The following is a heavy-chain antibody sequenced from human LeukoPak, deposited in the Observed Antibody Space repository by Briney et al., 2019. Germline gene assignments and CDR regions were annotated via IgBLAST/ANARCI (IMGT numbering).Heavy chain of an antibody. D-gene: IGHD2-15*01. V-gene: IGHV1-46*03. Sequence: ASVKVSCKASGYTFTSYYMHWVRQAPGQGLEWMGIINPSGGSTSYAQKFQGGVTMTRDTSTSTVYMELSGLRSEDTAVYYCARGEAAGYCSGGSCRNFDYWGQGTLVTVSS. CDR2: INPSGGST. J-gene: IGHJ4*02. CDR3: ARGEAAGYCSGGSCRNFDY. CDR1: GYTFTSYY.